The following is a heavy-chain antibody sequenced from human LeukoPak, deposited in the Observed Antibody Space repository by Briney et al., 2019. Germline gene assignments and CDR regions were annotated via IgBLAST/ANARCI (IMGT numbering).Heavy chain of an antibody. D-gene: IGHD2-2*01. CDR1: GGSISSHY. J-gene: IGHJ4*02. CDR2: MHYSGST. V-gene: IGHV4-59*11. CDR3: ASLYCSSTSCYLDY. Sequence: SETLSLTCTVPGGSISSHYWSWIRQPPGKGLEWIGYMHYSGSTNHNPSLKSRVTMSVDTSKNQFSLKLGSVTAADTAVYYCASLYCSSTSCYLDYWGQGTLVTVSS.